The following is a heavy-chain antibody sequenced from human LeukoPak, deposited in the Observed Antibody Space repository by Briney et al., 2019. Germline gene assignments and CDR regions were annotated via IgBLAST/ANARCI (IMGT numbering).Heavy chain of an antibody. D-gene: IGHD2-15*01. V-gene: IGHV1-8*01. J-gene: IGHJ5*02. CDR3: ATRFPPYCSGRSCYIFNWFDP. CDR2: MSLNSGNT. Sequence: ASVKVSCKASGYPFSSSDINLVRLATGQGLEWMGWMSLNSGNTGYSSKFQGRVIMTANTSINTAYIELSSLTSEDTAVYFCATRFPPYCSGRSCYIFNWFDPWGQGTLVTVST. CDR1: GYPFSSSD.